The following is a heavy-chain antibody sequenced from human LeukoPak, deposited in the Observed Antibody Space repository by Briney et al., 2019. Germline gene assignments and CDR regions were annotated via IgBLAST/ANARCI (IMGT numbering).Heavy chain of an antibody. Sequence: GGSLRLSCAASGFTFSSSSMSWVRQAPGKGLEWVSGISGSGSSTYYADSVKGRFTISRDNSKNTLYLQMNSLRAEDTAVYYCAIASTYSSSWYYFDYWGQGTLVTVSS. CDR3: AIASTYSSSWYYFDY. J-gene: IGHJ4*02. CDR2: ISGSGSST. CDR1: GFTFSSSS. V-gene: IGHV3-23*01. D-gene: IGHD6-13*01.